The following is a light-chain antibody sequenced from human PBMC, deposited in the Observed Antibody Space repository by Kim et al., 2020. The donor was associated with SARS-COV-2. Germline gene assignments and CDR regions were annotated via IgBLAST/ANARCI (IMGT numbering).Light chain of an antibody. V-gene: IGKV1-9*01. Sequence: DIQLTQSPSFLSASVGDRVTITCRASQDIYTYLAWYQQKPGKAPRLLIYAASTLQSGVPSRFSGSGSGIDFTLTINSLQSEDFATYYCQHLNNNPLFGQGTKLEI. CDR2: AAS. J-gene: IGKJ2*01. CDR3: QHLNNNPL. CDR1: QDIYTY.